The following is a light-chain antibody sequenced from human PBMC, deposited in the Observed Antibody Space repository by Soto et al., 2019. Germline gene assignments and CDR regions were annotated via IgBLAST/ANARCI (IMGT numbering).Light chain of an antibody. J-gene: IGLJ3*02. CDR2: SNN. Sequence: QSVLTQPTSASGTPGQSVTISCSGSSSNLGSKSVNWYQHLPGTAPKLLIHSNNQRPSGVPDRFSGSKSGTSASLAISGLQSEDEADYYCAAWDDSLNGWVFGGGTKLTVL. CDR3: AAWDDSLNGWV. V-gene: IGLV1-44*01. CDR1: SSNLGSKS.